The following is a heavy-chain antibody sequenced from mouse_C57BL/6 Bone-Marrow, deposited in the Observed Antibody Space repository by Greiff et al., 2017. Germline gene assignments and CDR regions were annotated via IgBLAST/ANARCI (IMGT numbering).Heavy chain of an antibody. J-gene: IGHJ2*01. D-gene: IGHD1-1*01. CDR1: GFSLTSYG. V-gene: IGHV2-2*01. Sequence: VQLKESGPGLVQPSQSLSITCTVSGFSLTSYGVHWVRQSPGKGLEWLGVIWSGGSTDYNAAFISRLSISKDNSKSQVFFKMNRLQADDTAIYYCARGPYYYGSYYFDYWGQGTTLTVSS. CDR3: ARGPYYYGSYYFDY. CDR2: IWSGGST.